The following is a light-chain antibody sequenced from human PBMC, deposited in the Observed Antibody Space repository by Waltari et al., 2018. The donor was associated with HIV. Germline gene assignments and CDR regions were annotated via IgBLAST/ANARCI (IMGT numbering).Light chain of an antibody. J-gene: IGLJ1*01. CDR3: QSYDSSLSGYV. V-gene: IGLV1-40*01. CDR1: SSNIGAGCD. Sequence: QSVLTQPPSVSRAPGQRVTISCTRSSSNIGAGCDVHWYQQLPGTAPNLLIYGDSHRPSGVPDRFSGSKSGTSASLAISGLQAEDEADYYCQSYDSSLSGYVFGTGTKVTVL. CDR2: GDS.